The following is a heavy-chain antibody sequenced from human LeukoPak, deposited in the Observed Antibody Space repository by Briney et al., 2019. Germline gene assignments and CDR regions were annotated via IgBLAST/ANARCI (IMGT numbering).Heavy chain of an antibody. Sequence: EASVKVSCKASGGTFSSYAISWVRQAPGQGLEWMGGIIPIFGTANYAQKFQGRVTITTDESTSTAYMELSSLRSEDTAVYYCARDGVRRYCSGGSCYLSLDYWGQGTLVTVSS. CDR3: ARDGVRRYCSGGSCYLSLDY. V-gene: IGHV1-69*05. J-gene: IGHJ4*02. CDR2: IIPIFGTA. D-gene: IGHD2-15*01. CDR1: GGTFSSYA.